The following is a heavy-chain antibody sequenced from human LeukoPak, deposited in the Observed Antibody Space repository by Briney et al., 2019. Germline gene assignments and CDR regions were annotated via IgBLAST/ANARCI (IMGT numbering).Heavy chain of an antibody. V-gene: IGHV1-8*01. D-gene: IGHD6-19*01. Sequence: ASVKVSCKASGYTFTSYDINWVRQATGQGLEWMGWMNPNSGNTGYAQKFQGRVTMTRNTSISTAHMELSSLRSEDTAVYYCARGLGYSSGWDIDYWGQGTLVTVSS. CDR3: ARGLGYSSGWDIDY. CDR2: MNPNSGNT. J-gene: IGHJ4*02. CDR1: GYTFTSYD.